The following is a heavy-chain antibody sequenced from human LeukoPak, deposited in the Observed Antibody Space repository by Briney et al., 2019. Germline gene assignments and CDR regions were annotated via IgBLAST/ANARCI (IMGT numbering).Heavy chain of an antibody. CDR1: GYTFTSYG. D-gene: IGHD3-10*01. Sequence: ASVKVSCKASGYTFTSYGISWVRQAPGQGLEWMGWISAYNGNTNYAQKLQGRVTMTTDTSTSTAYMELRSLRSEDTAVYYCARALRPYYYGSGSYPTHYYYYYYMDVWGKGTTVTVSS. V-gene: IGHV1-18*01. CDR2: ISAYNGNT. J-gene: IGHJ6*03. CDR3: ARALRPYYYGSGSYPTHYYYYYYMDV.